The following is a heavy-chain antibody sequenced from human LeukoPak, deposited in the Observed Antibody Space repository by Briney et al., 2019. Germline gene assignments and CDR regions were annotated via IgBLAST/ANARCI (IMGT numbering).Heavy chain of an antibody. D-gene: IGHD2-2*01. CDR2: INPNSGGT. V-gene: IGHV1-2*02. CDR1: GYTFTGYY. Sequence: EASVKVSCKASGYTFTGYYMHWVRQAPGQGLEWMGWINPNSGGTNYAQKFQGRVTMTRDTSISTAYMELSSLRSEDTAVYYCARDGVGYCSSTSCRGVNWFDPWGQGTLVTVSS. J-gene: IGHJ5*02. CDR3: ARDGVGYCSSTSCRGVNWFDP.